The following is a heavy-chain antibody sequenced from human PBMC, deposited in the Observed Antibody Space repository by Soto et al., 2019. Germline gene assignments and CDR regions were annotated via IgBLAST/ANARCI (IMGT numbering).Heavy chain of an antibody. Sequence: QVQLVESGGGLVKPGGSLRLSCAASGFTFSDYYMSWIRQAPGKGLEWVAHISSSSSYTNYADSVKGRFTISRDNAKDSLYLQMDSPRAEDTAVYYCARVMVRVFPVVHPFYFHSWGQGTLVTVSS. D-gene: IGHD3-10*01. CDR3: ARVMVRVFPVVHPFYFHS. CDR1: GFTFSDYY. J-gene: IGHJ4*02. CDR2: ISSSSSYT. V-gene: IGHV3-11*05.